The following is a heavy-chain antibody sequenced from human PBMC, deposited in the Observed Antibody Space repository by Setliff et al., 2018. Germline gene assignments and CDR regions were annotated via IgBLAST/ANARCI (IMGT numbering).Heavy chain of an antibody. J-gene: IGHJ4*02. V-gene: IGHV1-18*01. CDR3: SRLVRFCTKTACQRLSGGEF. CDR2: INAYNGNT. CDR1: GYEFNNYG. D-gene: IGHD3-3*01. Sequence: VSCKASGYEFNNYGIAWVRQAPGQGLEWMGWINAYNGNTFYAPKLQGRVTMTTDASTATAYLELRSLRSDDTAVYYCSRLVRFCTKTACQRLSGGEFWGQGTLVTVSS.